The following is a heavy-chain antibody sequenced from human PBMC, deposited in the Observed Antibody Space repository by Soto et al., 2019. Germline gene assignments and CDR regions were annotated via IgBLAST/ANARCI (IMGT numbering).Heavy chain of an antibody. CDR3: AKTESSGWSTRYGRDG. V-gene: IGHV3-23*01. J-gene: IGHJ6*04. CDR1: GFTFSNYA. Sequence: PGGDPRLSCAASGFTFSNYAMTWVRQAPGKGLEWVSGISGGGNSTYYADSVKGRFTISRDNSKNALYLQMNSLRAEDTAVYYCAKTESSGWSTRYGRDGWGKVTKVNVAS. D-gene: IGHD6-19*01. CDR2: ISGGGNST.